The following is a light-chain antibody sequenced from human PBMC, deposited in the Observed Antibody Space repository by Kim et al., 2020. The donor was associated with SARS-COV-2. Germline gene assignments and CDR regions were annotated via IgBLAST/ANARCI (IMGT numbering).Light chain of an antibody. Sequence: ALGQTVRITCQGDSLSGYYASWYQQKQGQAPVLVIYGKNNRPSGIPDRFSGASSGNTASLTITGAQAEDEADYYCNSRDSSGNHLVFGTGTKVTVL. CDR3: NSRDSSGNHLV. V-gene: IGLV3-19*01. CDR1: SLSGYY. J-gene: IGLJ1*01. CDR2: GKN.